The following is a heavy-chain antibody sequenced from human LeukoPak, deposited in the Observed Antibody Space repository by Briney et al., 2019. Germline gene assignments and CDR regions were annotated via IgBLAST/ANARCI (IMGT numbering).Heavy chain of an antibody. Sequence: SETLSLTCTVSGGSISSYYWSWIRQPPGKGLEWIGYIYYSGSTNYNPSLKSRVTISVDTSKNQFSLKLSSVTAADTAAYYCARETPGRGVDYWGQGTLVTVSS. CDR1: GGSISSYY. V-gene: IGHV4-59*01. CDR3: ARETPGRGVDY. CDR2: IYYSGST. D-gene: IGHD2-15*01. J-gene: IGHJ4*02.